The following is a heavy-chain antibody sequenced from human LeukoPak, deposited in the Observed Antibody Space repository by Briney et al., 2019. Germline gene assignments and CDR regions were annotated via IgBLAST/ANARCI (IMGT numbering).Heavy chain of an antibody. Sequence: PGRSLRLSCTASGFTFGDYAMNWVRQAPGKGLEWVSSISSSSSYIYYADSVKGRFTISRDNAKNSLYLQMNSLRAEDTAVYYCASDDYGGFDIWGQGTMVTVSS. CDR3: ASDDYGGFDI. CDR2: ISSSSSYI. V-gene: IGHV3-21*01. D-gene: IGHD4-23*01. CDR1: GFTFGDYA. J-gene: IGHJ3*02.